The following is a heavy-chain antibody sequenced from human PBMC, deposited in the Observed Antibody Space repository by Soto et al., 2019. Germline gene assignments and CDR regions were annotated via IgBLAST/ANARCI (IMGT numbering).Heavy chain of an antibody. CDR1: GYTFTSFY. Sequence: ASVKVSCKASGYTFTSFYMHWVRQAPGQGLEWMGIINPSGGSTSYAQKFQGRVTMTRDTSTSTVYMELSSLRAEDTAVYYCARDDYYDSSGYLAPIDYWGQGILVTVSS. V-gene: IGHV1-46*01. D-gene: IGHD3-22*01. J-gene: IGHJ4*02. CDR3: ARDDYYDSSGYLAPIDY. CDR2: INPSGGST.